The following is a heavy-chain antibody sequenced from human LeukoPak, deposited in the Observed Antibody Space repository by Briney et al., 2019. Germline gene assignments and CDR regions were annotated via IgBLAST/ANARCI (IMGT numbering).Heavy chain of an antibody. CDR2: ISSVSNAI. CDR1: GFTLGGYS. CDR3: AKSVGTLGSLDF. V-gene: IGHV3-48*04. J-gene: IGHJ4*02. D-gene: IGHD4-23*01. Sequence: GGSLRLTCAASGFTLGGYSMNWVRHAPGKGLEWLSYISSVSNAIYYADSVKGRFTISRDNGKNSLYLQLNSLRAEDTAVYYCAKSVGTLGSLDFWGQGTLVTVSS.